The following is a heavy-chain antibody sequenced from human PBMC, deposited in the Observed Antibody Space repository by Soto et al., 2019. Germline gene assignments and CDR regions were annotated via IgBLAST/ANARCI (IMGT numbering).Heavy chain of an antibody. CDR3: ARDLAAGTLMDV. J-gene: IGHJ6*02. CDR1: GGSISSGDYY. CDR2: IYYSGST. Sequence: SETLSLTGTVSGGSISSGDYYWSWIRQPPGKGLEWIGYIYYSGSTYYNPSLKSRVTISVDTSKNQFSLKLSSVTAADTAVYYCARDLAAGTLMDVWGQGTTVTVSS. V-gene: IGHV4-30-4*01. D-gene: IGHD6-13*01.